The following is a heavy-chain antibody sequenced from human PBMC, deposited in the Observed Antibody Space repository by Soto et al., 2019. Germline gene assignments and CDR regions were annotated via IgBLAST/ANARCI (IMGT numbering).Heavy chain of an antibody. CDR2: TSYDGSNK. J-gene: IGHJ4*02. V-gene: IGHV3-30-3*01. D-gene: IGHD4-17*01. CDR3: ARAINSQRTVTTPPFDY. Sequence: GGSLRLSCAASGFTFSSYAMHWVRQAPGKGLEWVAATSYDGSNKYYADSVKGRFTISRDNSKNTLYLQMNSLRAEDTAVYYCARAINSQRTVTTPPFDYWGQGTLVTVSS. CDR1: GFTFSSYA.